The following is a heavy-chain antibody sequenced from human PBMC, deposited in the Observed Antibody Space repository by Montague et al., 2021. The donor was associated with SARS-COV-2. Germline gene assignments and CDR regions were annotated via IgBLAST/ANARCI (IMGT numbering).Heavy chain of an antibody. V-gene: IGHV3-30*04. D-gene: IGHD6-19*01. J-gene: IGHJ4*02. CDR1: GFTFSSYA. CDR3: ARDRSWLILGELDY. CDR2: ISDDGSKK. Sequence: SLRLSCAASGFTFSSYAMHWVRQAPGKGLEWVAVISDDGSKKYSVDSVKGRFTISRDNSKNTLYLQMNSLRTEDTAVYYCARDRSWLILGELDYWGQGTLVTVSS.